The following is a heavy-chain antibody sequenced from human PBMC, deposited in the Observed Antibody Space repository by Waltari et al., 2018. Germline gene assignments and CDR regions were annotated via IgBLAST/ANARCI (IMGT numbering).Heavy chain of an antibody. CDR3: AKGPHINWNEPYFQI. V-gene: IGHV3-23*01. D-gene: IGHD1-20*01. CDR2: ISGGDDET. J-gene: IGHJ4*02. CDR1: GFMFRNFA. Sequence: EVQLMEFGGDLVQPGESLRLSCEVSGFMFRNFAMSWVRRAPGKSLEWISVISGGDDETVYTDSVDGRFTVSRDNSKNTLYLQMDSLRVDDTAIYFCAKGPHINWNEPYFQIWGRGTVVTVSS.